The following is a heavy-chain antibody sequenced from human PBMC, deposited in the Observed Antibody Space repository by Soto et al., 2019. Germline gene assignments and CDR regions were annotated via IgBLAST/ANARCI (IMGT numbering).Heavy chain of an antibody. CDR1: GFTFSSYE. J-gene: IGHJ5*02. CDR3: ARASGWYWFDP. D-gene: IGHD6-19*01. V-gene: IGHV3-48*03. CDR2: ISSSGSTI. Sequence: GGSLRLSCAASGFTFSSYEMNWVRQAPGKGLEWVSYISSSGSTIYYADSVKGRFTISRDNAKNSLYLQMNSLRAEDTAVYYCARASGWYWFDPWGQGTLVTVS.